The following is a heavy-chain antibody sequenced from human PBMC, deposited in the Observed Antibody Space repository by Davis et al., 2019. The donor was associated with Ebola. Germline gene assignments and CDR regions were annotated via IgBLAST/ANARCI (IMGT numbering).Heavy chain of an antibody. CDR1: GFTFSSYS. J-gene: IGHJ4*02. CDR2: ISSSSSYI. CDR3: AREVAAAGTRYFDY. Sequence: GGSLRLSCAASGFTFSSYSMNWVRQAPGKGLEWVSSISSSSSYIYYADSVKGRFTISRDNAKNSLYLQMNSLRAEDTALYYCAREVAAAGTRYFDYWGQGTLVTVSS. V-gene: IGHV3-21*04. D-gene: IGHD6-13*01.